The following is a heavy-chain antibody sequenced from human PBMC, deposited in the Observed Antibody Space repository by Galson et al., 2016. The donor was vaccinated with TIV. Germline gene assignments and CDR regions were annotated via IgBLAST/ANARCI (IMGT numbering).Heavy chain of an antibody. CDR2: ISHSGST. D-gene: IGHD1-14*01. CDR1: YSISNDYY. Sequence: YSISNDYYWGWLRQPPGNGLEWIGSISHSGSTYYNPSFESRVSISIDTSKNQFSLKLSSVTAADTAVYFCARFNNVANWFDPWGQGTLVTVSS. V-gene: IGHV4-38-2*01. J-gene: IGHJ5*02. CDR3: ARFNNVANWFDP.